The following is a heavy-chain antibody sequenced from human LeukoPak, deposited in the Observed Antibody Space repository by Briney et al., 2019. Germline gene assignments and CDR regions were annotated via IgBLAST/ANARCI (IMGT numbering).Heavy chain of an antibody. CDR2: IYYSGST. CDR3: ARAAAILIDY. CDR1: GGSIRRGDDY. V-gene: IGHV4-30-4*01. Sequence: SLSLTCTVSGGSIRRGDDYWSWIRQPPGKGLEWLGYIYYSGSTYYNPSLKSRVTISVDTSKNQFSLKLSSVTAADTAVYYCARAAAILIDYWGQGTLVTVSS. J-gene: IGHJ4*02. D-gene: IGHD2-2*01.